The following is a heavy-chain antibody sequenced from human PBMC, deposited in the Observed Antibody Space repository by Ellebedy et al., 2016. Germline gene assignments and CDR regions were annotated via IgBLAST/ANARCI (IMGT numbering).Heavy chain of an antibody. CDR2: INHSGST. Sequence: SETLSLXXAVYGGSFSGYYWSWIRQPPGKGLEWIGEINHSGSTNYNPSLKSRVTISVDTSKNQFSLKLSSVTAADTAVYYCARGAEYCTNGVCYTGHYNWFDPWGQGTLVTVSS. J-gene: IGHJ5*02. CDR3: ARGAEYCTNGVCYTGHYNWFDP. D-gene: IGHD2-8*01. V-gene: IGHV4-34*01. CDR1: GGSFSGYY.